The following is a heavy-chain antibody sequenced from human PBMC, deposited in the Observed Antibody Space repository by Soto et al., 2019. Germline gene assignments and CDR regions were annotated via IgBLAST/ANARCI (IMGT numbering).Heavy chain of an antibody. Sequence: LRLSCAASGFTFSDYYMSWIRQAPGKGLEWISFITSSSSYTNYADSVKGRVTISRDNAKNSLYLQMNSLRAEDTAVYYCARDVKDSSSWFFFDYWGQGTLVTVSS. CDR3: ARDVKDSSSWFFFDY. V-gene: IGHV3-11*06. CDR2: ITSSSSYT. D-gene: IGHD6-13*01. CDR1: GFTFSDYY. J-gene: IGHJ4*02.